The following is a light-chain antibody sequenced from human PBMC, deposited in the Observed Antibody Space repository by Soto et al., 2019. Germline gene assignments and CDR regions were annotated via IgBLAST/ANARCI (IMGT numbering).Light chain of an antibody. V-gene: IGKV3-20*01. CDR1: QSVSNNY. Sequence: EIVLTQSPGSLSLSPGERATLSCRASQSVSNNYLAWYQQKPGQAPRLLIYGASNRATGIPDRPSGSGSGTDFTLTISGLQPEDFATYYCQQTYKTPCTFGQGTKVDIK. CDR3: QQTYKTPCT. CDR2: GAS. J-gene: IGKJ1*01.